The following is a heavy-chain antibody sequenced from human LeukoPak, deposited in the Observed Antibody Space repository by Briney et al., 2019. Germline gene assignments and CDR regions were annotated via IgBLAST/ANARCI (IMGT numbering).Heavy chain of an antibody. CDR1: GGSISSSNW. D-gene: IGHD1-26*01. CDR3: ARHPRGELPYY. V-gene: IGHV4-4*02. Sequence: SETLSLTCAVSGGSISSSNWWSWVRQPPGKGLEWIGYIYYSGSTNYNPSLKSRVTISVDTSKNQFSLKLSSVTAADTAVYYCARHPRGELPYYWGQGTLVTVSS. CDR2: IYYSGST. J-gene: IGHJ4*02.